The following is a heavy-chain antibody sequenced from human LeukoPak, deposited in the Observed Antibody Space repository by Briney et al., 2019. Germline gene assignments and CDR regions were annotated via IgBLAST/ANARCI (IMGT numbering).Heavy chain of an antibody. CDR1: GFTFSTYG. CDR2: ISYDGSGK. CDR3: ATDKMAMIN. J-gene: IGHJ1*01. D-gene: IGHD5-12*01. V-gene: IGHV3-30*03. Sequence: HPGGSLRLSCAASGFTFSTYGMHWVRQAPGKGLEWVAVISYDGSGKYYADSVKGRLTISRDNSKNTLYLQMNSLRAEDTAVYYCATDKMAMINWGQGTLVTVSS.